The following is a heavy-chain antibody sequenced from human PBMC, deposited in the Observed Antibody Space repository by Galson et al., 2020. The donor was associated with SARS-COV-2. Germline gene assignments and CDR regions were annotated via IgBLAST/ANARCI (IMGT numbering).Heavy chain of an antibody. Sequence: GSLRLSCAASGFTFSDYFMSWIRQAPGKGLEWVSYISSRSDNTHYADSVKGRFTISRDNAKNSLYLQMNSLRAEDTAVYYCARGGYGDEAFDYWGQGTLVTVSS. CDR2: ISSRSDNT. J-gene: IGHJ4*02. D-gene: IGHD3-16*01. CDR1: GFTFSDYF. CDR3: ARGGYGDEAFDY. V-gene: IGHV3-11*06.